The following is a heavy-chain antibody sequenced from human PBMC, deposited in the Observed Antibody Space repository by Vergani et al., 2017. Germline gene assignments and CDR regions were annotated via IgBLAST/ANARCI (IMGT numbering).Heavy chain of an antibody. J-gene: IGHJ4*02. CDR3: AKEPKKGQYCTSGVCFYFDY. CDR2: ISGSGEST. D-gene: IGHD2-8*01. V-gene: IGHV3-23*01. CDR1: EFTFSNYA. Sequence: EVQLLESGGGLVQPGGSLRLTCAASEFTFSNYAMNWVRQAPGKGLEWVSTISGSGESTYYADSVKGRFTISRDNSKNTLFLQINSLRAEDKAIYYCAKEPKKGQYCTSGVCFYFDYWGQGTLVTVSS.